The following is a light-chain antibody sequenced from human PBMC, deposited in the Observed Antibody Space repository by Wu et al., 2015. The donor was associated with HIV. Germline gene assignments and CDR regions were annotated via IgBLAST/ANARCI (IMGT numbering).Light chain of an antibody. J-gene: IGKJ5*01. V-gene: IGKV3-11*01. CDR1: QPVSNY. CDR2: GAS. CDR3: QQRNIWPLT. Sequence: EIVLTQSPATLSLSPGERATLSCRASQPVSNYLAWYQQKLGQAPRLLIHGASIRATGIPARFSGTGSGTDFTLTITSLEPDDFAVYYCQQRNIWPLTFGQGTRLEIK.